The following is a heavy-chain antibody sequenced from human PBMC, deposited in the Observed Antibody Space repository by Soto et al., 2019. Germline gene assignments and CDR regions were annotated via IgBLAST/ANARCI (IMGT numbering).Heavy chain of an antibody. J-gene: IGHJ1*01. CDR1: GYTFTSYG. V-gene: IGHV1-18*01. CDR3: ARALEYYYDSSGPGQ. CDR2: ISAYNGNT. D-gene: IGHD3-22*01. Sequence: ASVKVSCKASGYTFTSYGISWVRQAPGQGLEWMGWISAYNGNTNYAQKLQGRVTMTTDTSTSTAYMELRSLRSDDTAVYYCARALEYYYDSSGPGQWGQGTLVTVSS.